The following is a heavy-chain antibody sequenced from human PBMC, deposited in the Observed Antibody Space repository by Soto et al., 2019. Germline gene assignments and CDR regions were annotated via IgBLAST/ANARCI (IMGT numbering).Heavy chain of an antibody. CDR1: GFTFSSYG. CDR2: IWYDASNK. Sequence: QVQLVESGGGVVQPGRSLRLSCAASGFTFSSYGMHWVRQAPGKGLEWVAVIWYDASNKYYADSVKGRFTISRDNSQNTLYLQMNSLRPEDTAVYYCAKGSSSVYYYYYGMDVWGQGTTVTVSS. CDR3: AKGSSSVYYYYYGMDV. D-gene: IGHD6-6*01. J-gene: IGHJ6*02. V-gene: IGHV3-33*06.